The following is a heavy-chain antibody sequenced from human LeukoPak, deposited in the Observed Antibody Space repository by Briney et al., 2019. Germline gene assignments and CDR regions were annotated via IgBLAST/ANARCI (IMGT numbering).Heavy chain of an antibody. J-gene: IGHJ5*02. CDR2: IKQDGSEK. Sequence: GGSLRLSCAPSGFTFSSYWMSWVRQAPGKGLEWVANIKQDGSEKYFVDSVKGRFTISRDNAKNSLYLQMNSLRAEDTAVYYCARVVLGYCSGGSCYSRWFDPWGQGTLVTVSS. CDR1: GFTFSSYW. V-gene: IGHV3-7*01. CDR3: ARVVLGYCSGGSCYSRWFDP. D-gene: IGHD2-15*01.